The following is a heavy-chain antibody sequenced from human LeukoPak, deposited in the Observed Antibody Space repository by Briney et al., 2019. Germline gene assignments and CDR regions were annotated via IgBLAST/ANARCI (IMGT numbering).Heavy chain of an antibody. V-gene: IGHV4-4*07. CDR3: ARHTSGRAGGDFDY. CDR1: SGSINGYY. J-gene: IGHJ4*02. CDR2: VSSSGTT. Sequence: SETLSLTCIVSSGSINGYYWNWIRQSADKGLEWIGRVSSSGTTNYNPSLKSRVTMSVDSSKDQFSLRLSSVTAADTALYYCARHTSGRAGGDFDYWGQGALVTVSS. D-gene: IGHD3-22*01.